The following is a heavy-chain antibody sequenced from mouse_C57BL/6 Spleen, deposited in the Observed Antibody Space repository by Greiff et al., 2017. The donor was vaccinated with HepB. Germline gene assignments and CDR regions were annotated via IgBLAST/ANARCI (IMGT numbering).Heavy chain of an antibody. J-gene: IGHJ3*01. V-gene: IGHV5-9*01. CDR1: GFTFSSYT. Sequence: EVKVVESGGGLVKPGGSLKLSCAASGFTFSSYTMSWVRQTPEKRLEWVATISGGGGNTYYPDSVKGRFTISRDNAKNTLYLQMSSLRSEDTALYYCARDFIGFAYWGQGTLVTVSA. CDR2: ISGGGGNT. CDR3: ARDFIGFAY. D-gene: IGHD1-1*01.